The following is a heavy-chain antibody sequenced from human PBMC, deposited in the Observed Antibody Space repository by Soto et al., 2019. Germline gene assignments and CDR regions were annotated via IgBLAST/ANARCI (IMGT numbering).Heavy chain of an antibody. J-gene: IGHJ3*02. CDR3: VRDAYNRDAFDI. V-gene: IGHV3-21*01. CDR2: ISASSSSI. Sequence: DVQLVESGGGLVQPGGSLRLSCAASGFNFITFSMNWVRQAPGKGLEWVSSISASSSSIYYAESVKGRFTVSRDNAKNSLYLQMNSLTAEDTALYDWVRDAYNRDAFDIWGQGTTVTVSS. CDR1: GFNFITFS. D-gene: IGHD1-20*01.